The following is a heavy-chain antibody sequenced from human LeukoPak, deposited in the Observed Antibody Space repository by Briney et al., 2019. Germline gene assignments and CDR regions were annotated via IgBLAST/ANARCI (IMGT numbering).Heavy chain of an antibody. CDR1: GYTFTSYG. J-gene: IGHJ5*02. CDR3: ARSYGSGSPPWFDP. V-gene: IGHV1-18*04. Sequence: GASVKVSCKASGYTFTSYGISWVRQAPGQGLEWMGWISAYNGNTNYAQKPQGRVTMTTDTSTSTAYMELRSLRSDDTAVYYCARSYGSGSPPWFDPWGQGTLVTVSS. D-gene: IGHD3-10*01. CDR2: ISAYNGNT.